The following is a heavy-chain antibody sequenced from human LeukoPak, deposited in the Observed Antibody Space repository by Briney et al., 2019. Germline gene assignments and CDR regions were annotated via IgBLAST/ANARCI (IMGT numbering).Heavy chain of an antibody. V-gene: IGHV3-9*01. CDR3: AKDAYGAYGSSGYYYF. Sequence: GGSLRLSCAASGFTFADYALHWVRQAPGKGPEWVSGISWNSGSIGYADSVKGRFTISRDNAKNSLYLQMNSLRAEDTALYYCAKDAYGAYGSSGYYYFRGQGTLVTVSS. CDR2: ISWNSGSI. CDR1: GFTFADYA. D-gene: IGHD3-22*01. J-gene: IGHJ1*01.